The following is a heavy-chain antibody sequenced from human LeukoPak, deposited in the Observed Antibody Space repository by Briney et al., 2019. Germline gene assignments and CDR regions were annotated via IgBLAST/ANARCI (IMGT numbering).Heavy chain of an antibody. D-gene: IGHD6-13*01. Sequence: GGSLRLSCAASGFTFSSYAMSWVRQAPGKGLEWVSAISGSGGSTYYADSVKGRFTISRDNSKNTLYLQMNSLRAEDTAVYYCAKSPKSSSRYSPFDYWGQGTLVTVSS. CDR1: GFTFSSYA. V-gene: IGHV3-23*01. J-gene: IGHJ4*02. CDR3: AKSPKSSSRYSPFDY. CDR2: ISGSGGST.